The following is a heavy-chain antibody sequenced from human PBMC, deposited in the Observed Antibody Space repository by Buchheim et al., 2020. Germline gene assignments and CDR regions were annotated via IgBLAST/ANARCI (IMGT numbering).Heavy chain of an antibody. D-gene: IGHD3-3*01. CDR3: ARPFRSGYWPFDS. Sequence: QVQLQESGTGLAKPSGTLSLTCAVSGVSISSTSYWSWVRQPPGKGLAWIGEIHHTGSTNYNPSLQSRVTISIDKSKNHYSLKVTSVTAADTAVYYCARPFRSGYWPFDSWGQGTL. CDR1: GVSISSTSY. V-gene: IGHV4-4*02. CDR2: IHHTGST. J-gene: IGHJ4*02.